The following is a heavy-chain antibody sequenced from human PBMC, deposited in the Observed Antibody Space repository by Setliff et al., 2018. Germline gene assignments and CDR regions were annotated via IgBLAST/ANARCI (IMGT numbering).Heavy chain of an antibody. CDR2: IWYDGSNK. J-gene: IGHJ4*02. Sequence: GGSLRLSCAASGFTFSSYGMHWVRQAPGKGLEWVAVIWYDGSNKYYADSVKGRFTISRDNSKNTLYLQMNSLRAEDTAVYYCAKDRMATTPRAYFGYWGQGALVTVS. D-gene: IGHD1-1*01. V-gene: IGHV3-33*06. CDR3: AKDRMATTPRAYFGY. CDR1: GFTFSSYG.